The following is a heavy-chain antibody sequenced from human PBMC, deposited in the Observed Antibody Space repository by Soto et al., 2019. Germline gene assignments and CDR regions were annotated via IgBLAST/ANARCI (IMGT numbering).Heavy chain of an antibody. V-gene: IGHV3-66*01. J-gene: IGHJ4*02. CDR3: ARIAAAGIQY. CDR1: GFTVSNNQ. Sequence: EVPLVESGGGLVQPGGSLRLSCAASGFTVSNNQMTWVRQAPGKGLEWVSVIDSGGSTYYADSVKGRFTISRDNSKNTVWLQMNRLRVEDTAVYYCARIAAAGIQYWGQGTLVTVSS. D-gene: IGHD6-13*01. CDR2: IDSGGST.